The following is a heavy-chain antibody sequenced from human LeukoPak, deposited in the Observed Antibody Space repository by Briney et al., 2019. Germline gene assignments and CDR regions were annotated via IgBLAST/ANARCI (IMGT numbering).Heavy chain of an antibody. Sequence: PGGSLRLSCAASGFTFSNYGMPWVRQAPGKGLEWVAVISYDGSNKYYADSVKGRFTISRDNSKNTLYLQMNSLRAEDTAVYYCAKSLIYGDSPVFDYWGQGALVTVSS. CDR1: GFTFSNYG. D-gene: IGHD4-17*01. CDR3: AKSLIYGDSPVFDY. V-gene: IGHV3-30*18. CDR2: ISYDGSNK. J-gene: IGHJ4*02.